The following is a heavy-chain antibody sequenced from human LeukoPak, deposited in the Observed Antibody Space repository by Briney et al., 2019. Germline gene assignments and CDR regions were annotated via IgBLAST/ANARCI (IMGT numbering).Heavy chain of an antibody. J-gene: IGHJ4*02. V-gene: IGHV3-33*05. Sequence: SLRLSCTASAFTFSSYAMHWVRQAPGKGLEWMAVVSYDGNTKYYADSVRGRFTISRDNSENTLYLQMNSLRAEDTAVYYCARVSQTPGGRGYFDYWGQGTLVTVSS. CDR3: ARVSQTPGGRGYFDY. CDR2: VSYDGNTK. CDR1: AFTFSSYA. D-gene: IGHD2-15*01.